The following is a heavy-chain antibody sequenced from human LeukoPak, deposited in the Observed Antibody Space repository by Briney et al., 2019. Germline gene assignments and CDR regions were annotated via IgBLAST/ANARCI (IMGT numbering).Heavy chain of an antibody. CDR1: GYTFTSYG. J-gene: IGHJ4*02. Sequence: ASVKVSCKASGYTFTSYGISWVRHAPGQGLEWMVWISAYNGNTNYAQKLQGRVTMTTDTSTSTAYMELRSLRSDDTAVYYCARAAVSGSYGGVDYWGQGTLVTVSS. CDR3: ARAAVSGSYGGVDY. D-gene: IGHD1-26*01. V-gene: IGHV1-18*01. CDR2: ISAYNGNT.